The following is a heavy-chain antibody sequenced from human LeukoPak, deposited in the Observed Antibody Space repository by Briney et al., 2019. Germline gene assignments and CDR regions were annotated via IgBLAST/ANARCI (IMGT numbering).Heavy chain of an antibody. J-gene: IGHJ3*02. Sequence: SETLSLTCTVSGGSLSSSSYYWGWIRQPPGKGLEWIASISYTGSTYYNPSLKSRVTISVDTSKNQFSLKLSSVTAADTAVYYCARAPITVAGTSDAFDIWGQGTMVTVSS. CDR2: ISYTGST. V-gene: IGHV4-39*07. D-gene: IGHD6-19*01. CDR3: ARAPITVAGTSDAFDI. CDR1: GGSLSSSSYY.